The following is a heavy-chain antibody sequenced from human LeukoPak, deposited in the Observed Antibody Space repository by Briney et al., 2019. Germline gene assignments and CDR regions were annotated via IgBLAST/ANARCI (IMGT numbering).Heavy chain of an antibody. CDR1: GFTFSSYS. CDR2: ISSSSSYI. V-gene: IGHV3-21*01. D-gene: IGHD1-26*01. Sequence: GGSLRLSCAASGFTFSSYSMNWVRQAPGKGLEWVSSISSSSSYIYYEDSVKGRFTISRDNAKNSLYLQMNSLRAEDTAVYYCARGPGSDYWGQGTLVTVSS. CDR3: ARGPGSDY. J-gene: IGHJ4*02.